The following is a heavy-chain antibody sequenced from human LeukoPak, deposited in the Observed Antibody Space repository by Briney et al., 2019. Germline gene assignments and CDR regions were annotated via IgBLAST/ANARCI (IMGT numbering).Heavy chain of an antibody. J-gene: IGHJ5*02. CDR3: ARDINGYYYDSHGYYPTDL. CDR1: GYIFTSYG. Sequence: ASVTVSCKASGYIFTSYGISWVRQAPGQGLEWMGWISVYNGNTNYPQRLQGRVTMTTDTSTTTAYMELRSLRSGDTAVYYCARDINGYYYDSHGYYPTDLWGQGTLVTASS. D-gene: IGHD3-22*01. V-gene: IGHV1-18*01. CDR2: ISVYNGNT.